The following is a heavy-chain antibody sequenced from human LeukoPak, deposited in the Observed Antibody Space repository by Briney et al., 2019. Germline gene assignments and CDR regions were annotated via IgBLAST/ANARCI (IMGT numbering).Heavy chain of an antibody. V-gene: IGHV4-34*01. D-gene: IGHD3-22*01. J-gene: IGHJ3*02. Sequence: SETLSLPCVASGASIISYYWTWLRQPAGKGLEWIGEINYSGSTNYNQSLKSRVTISVDTSNNQFSLKLSSVTAADTAVLYCARPTYYYDSRGAFDIWGQGTMVTVSS. CDR3: ARPTYYYDSRGAFDI. CDR1: GASIISYY. CDR2: INYSGST.